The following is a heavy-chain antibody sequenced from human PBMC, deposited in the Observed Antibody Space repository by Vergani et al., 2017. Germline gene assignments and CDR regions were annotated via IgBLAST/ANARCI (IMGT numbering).Heavy chain of an antibody. CDR2: IYYSGST. CDR1: GGSISSYY. J-gene: IGHJ4*02. V-gene: IGHV4-59*08. D-gene: IGHD3-10*01. Sequence: QVQLQESGPGLVKPSETLSLTCTVSGGSISSYYWSWIRQPPGKGLEWIGYIYYSGSTNYNPSLKSRVTISVDTSKNQFSLKLSSVTAADTAVYYCARVPMVRAIDYWGQGTLVTVSS. CDR3: ARVPMVRAIDY.